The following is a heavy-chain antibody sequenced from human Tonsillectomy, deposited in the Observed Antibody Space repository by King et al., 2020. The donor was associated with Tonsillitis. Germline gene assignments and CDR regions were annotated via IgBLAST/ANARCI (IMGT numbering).Heavy chain of an antibody. J-gene: IGHJ6*02. V-gene: IGHV1-2*02. CDR2: INPNSGGT. D-gene: IGHD3-10*01. CDR3: ARDYYGSGSYYNVKIYGMDV. Sequence: QLVQSGAEVKKPGASVKVSCKASGYTFTGYYMHWVRQAPGQGLEWMGWINPNSGGTNYAQKFQGRVTMTRETSISTAYMELSRLRSDDTAVYYCARDYYGSGSYYNVKIYGMDVWGQGTTVTVSS. CDR1: GYTFTGYY.